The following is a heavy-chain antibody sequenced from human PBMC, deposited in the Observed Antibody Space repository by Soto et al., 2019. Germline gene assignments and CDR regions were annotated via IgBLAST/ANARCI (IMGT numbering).Heavy chain of an antibody. V-gene: IGHV4-4*02. D-gene: IGHD2-15*01. Sequence: QVQLQESGPGLVKPSGTLSLTCAVSGDSITNNNWWTWVRQSPGKGLERIGEMHHSGSTDYNPSLRSRVTISVDKSKNQFSLNLSSVTAADSAVYYCARTSGGTYSFDPWGQGTLVTVSS. CDR3: ARTSGGTYSFDP. CDR2: MHHSGST. CDR1: GDSITNNNW. J-gene: IGHJ5*02.